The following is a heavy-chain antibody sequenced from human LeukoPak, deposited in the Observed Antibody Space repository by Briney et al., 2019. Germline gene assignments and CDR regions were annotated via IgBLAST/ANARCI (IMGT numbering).Heavy chain of an antibody. CDR3: ARGRSWYYYYMDV. D-gene: IGHD3-16*02. J-gene: IGHJ6*03. Sequence: TSESLSLTCTVSGGSISSSSYYWGWIRQPPGKGLEWIGSIYYSGSTYYNPSLKSRVTISVDTSKNQFSLKLSSVTAADTAVYYCARGRSWYYYYMDVWGKGTTVTVSS. CDR2: IYYSGST. V-gene: IGHV4-39*07. CDR1: GGSISSSSYY.